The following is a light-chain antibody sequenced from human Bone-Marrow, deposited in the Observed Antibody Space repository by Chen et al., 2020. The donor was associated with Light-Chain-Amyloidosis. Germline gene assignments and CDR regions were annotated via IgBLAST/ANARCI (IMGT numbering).Light chain of an antibody. Sequence: SYVLTQPSSVSVAPGQTATIACGGNNIGSTSVHWSKQTPCQAPLLVVYDDSDRPSGIPGRLSGSNSGNTSTLTISRVEAGDEADYYGQVWDRSSDRPVFGGGTKLTVL. CDR1: NIGSTS. CDR2: DDS. V-gene: IGLV3-21*02. CDR3: QVWDRSSDRPV. J-gene: IGLJ3*02.